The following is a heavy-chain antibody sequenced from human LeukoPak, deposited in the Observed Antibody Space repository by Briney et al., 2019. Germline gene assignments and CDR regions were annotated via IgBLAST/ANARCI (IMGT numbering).Heavy chain of an antibody. J-gene: IGHJ4*02. CDR3: ARQGQGATLYY. V-gene: IGHV1-2*02. D-gene: IGHD1-26*01. CDR1: GYTFNSYY. CDR2: INPNTGDT. Sequence: ASVKVSCQASGYTFNSYYIHWVRQAPGQGPEWMGWINPNTGDTNFAQRFQVRVTMTRDTSISTAYMELSSLRSDDTAVYYCARQGQGATLYYWGQGTVITVSS.